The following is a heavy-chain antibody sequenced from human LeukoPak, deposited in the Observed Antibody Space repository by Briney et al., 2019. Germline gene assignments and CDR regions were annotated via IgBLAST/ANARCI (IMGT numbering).Heavy chain of an antibody. J-gene: IGHJ1*01. CDR3: ARNGREARHFQH. CDR2: MNPNSGNT. V-gene: IGHV1-8*03. D-gene: IGHD1-26*01. CDR1: GYTFTGYY. Sequence: ASVKVSCKASGYTFTGYYMHWVRQAPGQGLEWMGWMNPNSGNTGYAQKLQGRVTITRNTSISTAYMELSSLRSEDTAVYYCARNGREARHFQHWGQGTLVTVSS.